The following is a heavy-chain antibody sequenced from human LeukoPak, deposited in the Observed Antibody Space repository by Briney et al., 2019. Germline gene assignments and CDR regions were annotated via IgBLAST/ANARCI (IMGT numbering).Heavy chain of an antibody. CDR3: AKEHYGSGRYYYYYYMDV. D-gene: IGHD3-10*01. CDR2: ISSSSSYI. V-gene: IGHV3-21*04. Sequence: GGSLRLSCAASGFTFSSYSMNWVRQAPGKGLEWVSSISSSSSYIYYADSVKGRFTISRDNAKNSLYLQMNSLRAEDTAVYYCAKEHYGSGRYYYYYYMDVWGKGTTVTISS. J-gene: IGHJ6*03. CDR1: GFTFSSYS.